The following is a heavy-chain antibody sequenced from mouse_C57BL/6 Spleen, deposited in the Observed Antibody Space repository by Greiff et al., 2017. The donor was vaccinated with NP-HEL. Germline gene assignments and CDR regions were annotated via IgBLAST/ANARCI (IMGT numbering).Heavy chain of an antibody. CDR1: GFTFSDYY. V-gene: IGHV5-16*01. CDR3: AREGGYYGNYDAMDY. Sequence: DVKLVESAGGLVQPGSSMKLSCTASGFTFSDYYMAWVRQVPEKGLEWVANINYDGSSTYYLDSLKSRFIISRDNAKNILYLQMSSLKSEDTATYYCAREGGYYGNYDAMDYWGQGTSVTVSS. D-gene: IGHD2-1*01. J-gene: IGHJ4*01. CDR2: INYDGSST.